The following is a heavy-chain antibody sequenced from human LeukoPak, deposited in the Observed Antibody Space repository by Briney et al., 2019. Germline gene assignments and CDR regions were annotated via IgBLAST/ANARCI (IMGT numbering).Heavy chain of an antibody. CDR2: IFPSGGEI. CDR1: GFTVSSNS. V-gene: IGHV3-53*01. J-gene: IGHJ4*02. Sequence: GGSLRLSCTVSGFTVSSNSMSWVRQPPGKGLEWVSSIFPSGGEIHYADSVRGRFTISRDNSKSTLSLQMNSLRVEDTAIYYCATYRQVLLPFESWGQGTLVTVSS. CDR3: ATYRQVLLPFES. D-gene: IGHD2-8*02.